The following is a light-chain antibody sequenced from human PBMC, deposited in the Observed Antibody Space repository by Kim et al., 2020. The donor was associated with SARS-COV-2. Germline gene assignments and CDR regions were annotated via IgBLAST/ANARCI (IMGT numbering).Light chain of an antibody. CDR1: SSDVGGYKY. CDR3: SSYAGSSNLV. J-gene: IGLJ2*01. CDR2: EVT. Sequence: GQSVTISCTGTSSDVGGYKYVSWYQQHPGKAPKLMIYEVTKRPSGVPDRFSGSKSGNTASLTVSGLQAEDEADYYCSSYAGSSNLVFGGGTTLTVL. V-gene: IGLV2-8*01.